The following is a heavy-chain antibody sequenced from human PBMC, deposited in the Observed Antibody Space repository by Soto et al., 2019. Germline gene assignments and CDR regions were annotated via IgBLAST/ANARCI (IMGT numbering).Heavy chain of an antibody. J-gene: IGHJ4*02. V-gene: IGHV3-23*01. CDR3: AKVKGLYDFWSGFDY. Sequence: LRLSCAASGFTFSSYAMSWVRQSPGKGLEWVSAISGSGGSTYYADSVKGRFTISRDNSKNTLYLQMNSLRAEDTAVYYCAKVKGLYDFWSGFDYWGQGTLVTSPQ. D-gene: IGHD3-3*01. CDR2: ISGSGGST. CDR1: GFTFSSYA.